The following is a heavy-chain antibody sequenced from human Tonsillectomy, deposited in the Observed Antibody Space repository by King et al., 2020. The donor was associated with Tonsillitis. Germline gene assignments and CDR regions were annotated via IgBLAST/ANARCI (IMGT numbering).Heavy chain of an antibody. J-gene: IGHJ4*02. D-gene: IGHD3-10*01. Sequence: VQLVESGGGVVQPGRSLRLSCAASGFTFSSYHMHWVRQAPGKGLEWVAVISFDGSNKYYADSVKGRFTISRDNSKNTLYLQMNSLRAEDTAVYNCARAPFQGAGTFFDYWGQGTLVTVSS. CDR3: ARAPFQGAGTFFDY. CDR2: ISFDGSNK. CDR1: GFTFSSYH. V-gene: IGHV3-30*01.